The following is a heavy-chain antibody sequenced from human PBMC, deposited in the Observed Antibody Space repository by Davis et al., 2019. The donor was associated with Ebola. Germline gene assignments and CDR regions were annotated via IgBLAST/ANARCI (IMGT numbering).Heavy chain of an antibody. V-gene: IGHV1-45*02. CDR3: ASGPYSGSYYYFDY. CDR1: GYTFTYRY. Sequence: SVKVSCKASGYTFTYRYLHWVRQAPGQALEWMGWITPFNGNTNYAQKFQDRVTITRDRSMSTAYMELSSLRSEDTAMYYCASGPYSGSYYYFDYWGQGTLVTVSS. D-gene: IGHD1-26*01. CDR2: ITPFNGNT. J-gene: IGHJ4*02.